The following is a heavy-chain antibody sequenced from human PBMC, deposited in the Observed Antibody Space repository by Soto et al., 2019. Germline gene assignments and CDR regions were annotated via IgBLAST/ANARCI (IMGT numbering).Heavy chain of an antibody. J-gene: IGHJ4*02. Sequence: QVQLVQSGAEVKKPGASVKVSCKASGFTFTSYYMHWVRQAPGQGLEWVGIINPSGDSTSYAQKFQGRVTMTRDTSTSTVYMELSSLRSEDSAVYYCAKGLDSSGYYSYLGQGTLVTVSS. CDR3: AKGLDSSGYYSY. CDR2: INPSGDST. V-gene: IGHV1-46*01. CDR1: GFTFTSYY. D-gene: IGHD3-22*01.